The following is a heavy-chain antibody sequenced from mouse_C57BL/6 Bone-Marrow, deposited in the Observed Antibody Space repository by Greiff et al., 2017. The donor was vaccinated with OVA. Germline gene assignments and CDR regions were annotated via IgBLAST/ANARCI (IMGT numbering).Heavy chain of an antibody. J-gene: IGHJ4*01. Sequence: VQVVASGPGLVAPSQSLSITCTVSGFSLTSYGVSWVRQPPGKGLEWLGVIWGDGSTNYHSALISRLSISKDNSKSQVFLKLNSLQTDDTATYYCAKPDGSSPGVAMDYWGQGTSVTVSS. CDR1: GFSLTSYG. CDR2: IWGDGST. V-gene: IGHV2-3*01. D-gene: IGHD1-1*01. CDR3: AKPDGSSPGVAMDY.